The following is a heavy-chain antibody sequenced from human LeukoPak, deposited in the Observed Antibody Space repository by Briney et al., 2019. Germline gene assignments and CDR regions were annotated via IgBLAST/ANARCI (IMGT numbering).Heavy chain of an antibody. CDR1: GFTFSSYA. CDR3: ANFGGDSSGYYYPLDY. D-gene: IGHD3-22*01. Sequence: AGGSLRLSCAASGFTFSSYAMHWVRQAPGKGLEWVAVISYDGSNKYYADSVKGRFTISRDNSKNTLYLQMNSLRAEDTAVYYCANFGGDSSGYYYPLDYWGQGTLVTVSS. V-gene: IGHV3-30-3*02. J-gene: IGHJ4*02. CDR2: ISYDGSNK.